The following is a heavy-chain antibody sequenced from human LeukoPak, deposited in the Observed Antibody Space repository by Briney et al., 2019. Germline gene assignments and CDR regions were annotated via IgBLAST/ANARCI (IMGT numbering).Heavy chain of an antibody. J-gene: IGHJ4*02. V-gene: IGHV4-39*01. CDR3: ARRQDSITGTNADY. D-gene: IGHD1-20*01. CDR2: IYYSGST. CDR1: GGSISSSSYY. Sequence: SETLSLTCTVSGGSISSSSYYWGWIRQPPGKGLEWIGSIYYSGSTYYNPSLKSRVTISVDTSKDQFSLKLSSVTAADTAVYYCARRQDSITGTNADYWGQGTLVTVSS.